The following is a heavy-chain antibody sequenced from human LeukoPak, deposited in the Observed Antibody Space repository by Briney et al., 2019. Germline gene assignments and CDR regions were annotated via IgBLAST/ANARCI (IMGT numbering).Heavy chain of an antibody. Sequence: ASVKVSCKASGYTFTSYDINWVRQATGQGLEWMGWMNPNSGNTGYAQKFQGRVTMTRNTSISTAYMELNSLRSEDTAVYYCARGDLLWFGELLPFDYWGQGTLVTVSS. CDR1: GYTFTSYD. CDR2: MNPNSGNT. CDR3: ARGDLLWFGELLPFDY. J-gene: IGHJ4*02. D-gene: IGHD3-10*01. V-gene: IGHV1-8*01.